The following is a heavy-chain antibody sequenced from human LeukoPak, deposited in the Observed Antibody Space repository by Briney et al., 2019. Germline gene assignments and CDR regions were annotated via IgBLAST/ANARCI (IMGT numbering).Heavy chain of an antibody. Sequence: ASVKVSCKASGYTSTNYGISWVRQAPGQGLEWMGWISINRGNTNYAQKFQGRVSMTTDTSTSTAYMELRGLRSDDTAMYYCARDVGITVADSFDPWGQGTLVTVSS. D-gene: IGHD6-19*01. CDR3: ARDVGITVADSFDP. CDR2: ISINRGNT. V-gene: IGHV1-18*01. J-gene: IGHJ5*02. CDR1: GYTSTNYG.